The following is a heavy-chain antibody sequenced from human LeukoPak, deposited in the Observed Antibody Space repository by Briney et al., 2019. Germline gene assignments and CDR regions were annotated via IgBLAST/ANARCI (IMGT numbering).Heavy chain of an antibody. Sequence: SQTLSLTCAISGDSVSNNSAAWNWIRQSPSRGLEWLGRTYYRSKWYNDYAVSVKSRIIINTDTSKNQFSLQLSSVTPEDTAVYYCARSRYCSGGSCYSARSRFDYWGQGTLVTVSS. D-gene: IGHD2-15*01. V-gene: IGHV6-1*01. J-gene: IGHJ4*02. CDR3: ARSRYCSGGSCYSARSRFDY. CDR1: GDSVSNNSAA. CDR2: TYYRSKWYN.